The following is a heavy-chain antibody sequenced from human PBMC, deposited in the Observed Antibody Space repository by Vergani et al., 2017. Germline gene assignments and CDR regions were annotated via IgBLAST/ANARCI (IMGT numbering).Heavy chain of an antibody. D-gene: IGHD3-9*01. V-gene: IGHV3-11*04. CDR2: MSSGDSI. CDR1: GFTFSDHY. Sequence: QVQLVESGGGLVKPGGSLRLSCAASGFTFSDHYMSWVRQAPGKGLEWISYMSSGDSIYYADSVKGRFTVSRDNTKNTLYLQMNSLRAEDTAVYYCARETDTGSSVSYNYYAMDVLGQGTTVSVSS. CDR3: ARETDTGSSVSYNYYAMDV. J-gene: IGHJ6*02.